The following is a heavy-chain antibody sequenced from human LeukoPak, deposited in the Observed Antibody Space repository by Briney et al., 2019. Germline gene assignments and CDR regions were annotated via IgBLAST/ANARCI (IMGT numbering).Heavy chain of an antibody. D-gene: IGHD3-3*01. CDR1: GFTFSSYW. Sequence: GGSLRLSRAASGFTFSSYWMSWVRQAPGKGLEWVANIKQDGSEKYYVDSVKGRFTISRDNAKNSLYLQMNSLRAEDTAVYYCARVMGVDDFWSGYSYYFDYWGQGTLVTVSS. J-gene: IGHJ4*02. CDR2: IKQDGSEK. V-gene: IGHV3-7*01. CDR3: ARVMGVDDFWSGYSYYFDY.